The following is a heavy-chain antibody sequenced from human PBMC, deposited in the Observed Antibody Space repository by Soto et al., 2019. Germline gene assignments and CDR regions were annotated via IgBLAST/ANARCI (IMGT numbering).Heavy chain of an antibody. Sequence: GGSLRLSCAASGFTFSSSAISWVRQAPGKGLEWVSAVSANGQGIYYADSVRDRFTISRDNSKNTVFLHMDSLSAEDTAVYYCAKDRHYPRDYFHYWGQGTLVTVSS. CDR2: VSANGQGI. D-gene: IGHD3-10*01. J-gene: IGHJ4*02. V-gene: IGHV3-23*01. CDR3: AKDRHYPRDYFHY. CDR1: GFTFSSSA.